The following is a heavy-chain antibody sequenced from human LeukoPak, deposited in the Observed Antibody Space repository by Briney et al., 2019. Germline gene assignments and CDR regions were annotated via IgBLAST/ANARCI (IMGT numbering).Heavy chain of an antibody. J-gene: IGHJ4*02. CDR3: AREGGVSGSGSYYILFDY. D-gene: IGHD3-10*01. CDR1: TFTFSNNC. CDR2: INSDGRST. Sequence: GYLTFYSSAYTFTFSNNCMHWLRQAPGKGLVWVSRINSDGRSTSYADSGKGRFTISTDNATNTLYLQMNSLRAEDTAVYYCAREGGVSGSGSYYILFDYWGQGTLVTVSS. V-gene: IGHV3-74*01.